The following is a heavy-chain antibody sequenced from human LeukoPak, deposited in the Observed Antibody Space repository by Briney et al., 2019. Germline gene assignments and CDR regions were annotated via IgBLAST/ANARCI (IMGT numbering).Heavy chain of an antibody. J-gene: IGHJ4*02. Sequence: GGSLRLSCAASGFSFGDYAMLWVRHPPGKGLEWVSGVSWNSGNVGYADSVKGRFTISRDNAKNFLYLQMSSLRAEDTALYYCAKAVYGDFQSTVDYWGRGTLVTVSS. CDR3: AKAVYGDFQSTVDY. CDR2: VSWNSGNV. D-gene: IGHD4-17*01. CDR1: GFSFGDYA. V-gene: IGHV3-9*01.